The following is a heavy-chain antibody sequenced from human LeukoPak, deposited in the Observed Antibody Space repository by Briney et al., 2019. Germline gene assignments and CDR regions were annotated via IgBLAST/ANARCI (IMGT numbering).Heavy chain of an antibody. CDR1: GYTLTELS. Sequence: GASVKVSCKVSGYTLTELSMHWVRQAPGKGLEWMGGFDPEDGETIYAQKFQGRVTMTEDTSTDTAYMELRSLRSDDTAVYYCARAQWELHDFDYWGQGTLVTVSS. CDR3: ARAQWELHDFDY. V-gene: IGHV1-24*01. CDR2: FDPEDGET. J-gene: IGHJ4*02. D-gene: IGHD1-26*01.